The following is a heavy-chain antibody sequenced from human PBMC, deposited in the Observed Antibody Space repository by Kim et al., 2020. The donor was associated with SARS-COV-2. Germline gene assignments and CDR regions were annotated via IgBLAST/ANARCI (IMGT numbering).Heavy chain of an antibody. Sequence: SETLSLTCTVSGGSISSYYWSWIRQPPGKGLEWIGYIYYSGSTNYNPSLKSRVTISVDTSKNQFSLKLSSVTAADTAVYYCARGGWPRTYYYGMDVLGQGTTVTVSS. D-gene: IGHD2-15*01. CDR3: ARGGWPRTYYYGMDV. V-gene: IGHV4-59*01. CDR1: GGSISSYY. CDR2: IYYSGST. J-gene: IGHJ6*02.